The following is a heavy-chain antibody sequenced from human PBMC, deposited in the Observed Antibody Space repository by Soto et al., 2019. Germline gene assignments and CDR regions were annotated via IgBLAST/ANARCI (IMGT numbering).Heavy chain of an antibody. J-gene: IGHJ2*01. CDR3: ARGSNTSWYFDL. CDR2: ISYDGSNK. D-gene: IGHD2-2*02. V-gene: IGHV3-30-3*01. CDR1: GFTFSSYA. Sequence: QVQLVESGGGVVQPGRSLRLSCAASGFTFSSYAMHWVRQAPGKGLEWVAVISYDGSNKYYADSVKGRFTISRENSKNTLYLQMTSLRAEDTAVYYCARGSNTSWYFDLWGRGTLVTVSS.